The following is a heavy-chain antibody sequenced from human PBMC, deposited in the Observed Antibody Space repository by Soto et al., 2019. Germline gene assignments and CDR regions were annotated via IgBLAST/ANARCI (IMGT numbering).Heavy chain of an antibody. Sequence: ASVKVSCKASGYTFTDYYMHWVRQAPGQGLEWMGWINPNSGGTNYAQRFQGRVTMTRDTSISTAYMELNRLRSDDTAVYYCARDQSPSSGWPGMDVWGQGTTVTVSS. CDR3: ARDQSPSSGWPGMDV. J-gene: IGHJ6*02. CDR1: GYTFTDYY. D-gene: IGHD6-19*01. CDR2: INPNSGGT. V-gene: IGHV1-2*02.